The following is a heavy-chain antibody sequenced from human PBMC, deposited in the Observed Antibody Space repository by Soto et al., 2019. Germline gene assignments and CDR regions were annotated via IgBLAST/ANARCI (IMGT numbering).Heavy chain of an antibody. Sequence: PSETLSLTSTVSGGSISSGDYYWSWIRQPPGKCLEWIGYIYYSGSTYYNPSLKSRVTISVDTSKNQFSLKLSSVTAADTAVYYCARFYYYDSSGYYYVEEFDYWGQGTLVTVYS. CDR2: IYYSGST. CDR1: GGSISSGDYY. CDR3: ARFYYYDSSGYYYVEEFDY. J-gene: IGHJ4*02. D-gene: IGHD3-22*01. V-gene: IGHV4-30-4*01.